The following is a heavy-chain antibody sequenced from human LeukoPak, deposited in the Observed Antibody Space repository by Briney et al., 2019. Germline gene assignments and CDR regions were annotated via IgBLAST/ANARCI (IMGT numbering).Heavy chain of an antibody. CDR1: GFTVSSNY. CDR3: ARLGSTEGTLY. V-gene: IGHV3-66*02. J-gene: IGHJ4*02. Sequence: GGSLRLSCEDSGFTVSSNYISWVRQAPGKGLEWVSVIYSVGTTYYADSVKGRFTISRDTSKNTVFLQMNSLRAEDTAVYYCARLGSTEGTLYWGQGTLVTVSS. CDR2: IYSVGTT. D-gene: IGHD5/OR15-5a*01.